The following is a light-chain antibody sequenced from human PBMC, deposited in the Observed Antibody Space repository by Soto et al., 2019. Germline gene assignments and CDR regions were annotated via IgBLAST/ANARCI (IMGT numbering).Light chain of an antibody. CDR3: QQYGSSGT. J-gene: IGKJ1*01. CDR1: QSVSNNY. Sequence: EIVLTQSPGTLSLSPGERATLSCRASQSVSNNYLAWYQQKPGQAPRLLIYGASNRATGIPDRFSGSGSGTFFPLTISRLAPEDFAVYYCQQYGSSGTFGQGTKVEIK. CDR2: GAS. V-gene: IGKV3-20*01.